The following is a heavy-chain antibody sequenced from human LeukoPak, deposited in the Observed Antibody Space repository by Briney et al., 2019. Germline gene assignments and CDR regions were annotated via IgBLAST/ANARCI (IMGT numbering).Heavy chain of an antibody. J-gene: IGHJ4*02. V-gene: IGHV4-61*02. CDR3: AREGPFGGVTTDRVDY. D-gene: IGHD3-16*01. CDR2: IYTSGGT. CDR1: GGSISSGSYY. Sequence: SQTLSLTCTVSGGSISSGSYYWSWIRQPAGKGLEWIGRIYTSGGTNYNPSLKSRVTISVDTSKNQFSLKLSSVTAADTAVYYCAREGPFGGVTTDRVDYWGQGTLVTVSS.